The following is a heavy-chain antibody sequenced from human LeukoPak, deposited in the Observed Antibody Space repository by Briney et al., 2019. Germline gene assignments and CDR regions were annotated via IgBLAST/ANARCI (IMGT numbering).Heavy chain of an antibody. CDR3: ASLYYYDSSGYYAPLFDY. J-gene: IGHJ4*02. CDR2: IYYSGST. CDR1: GGSISSSSYY. V-gene: IGHV4-39*07. D-gene: IGHD3-22*01. Sequence: SETLSLTCTVSGGSISSSSYYWGWIRQPPGKGLEWIGSIYYSGSTYYNPSLKSRVTISVDTSKNQFSLKLSSVTAADTAVYYSASLYYYDSSGYYAPLFDYWGQGTLVTVSS.